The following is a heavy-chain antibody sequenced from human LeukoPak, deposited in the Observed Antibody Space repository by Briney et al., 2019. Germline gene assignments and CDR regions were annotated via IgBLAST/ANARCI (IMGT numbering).Heavy chain of an antibody. V-gene: IGHV1-18*01. D-gene: IGHD6-13*01. CDR1: GYTFTSYG. Sequence: ASVKVSCKASGYTFTSYGISWVRQAPGQGLEWMGWISAYNGNTNYAQKFQGRVTMTTDTSTSTAYMELRSLRSDDTAVYYCARDYQSYSGGSTWYWFDPWGQGTLVTVSS. J-gene: IGHJ5*02. CDR3: ARDYQSYSGGSTWYWFDP. CDR2: ISAYNGNT.